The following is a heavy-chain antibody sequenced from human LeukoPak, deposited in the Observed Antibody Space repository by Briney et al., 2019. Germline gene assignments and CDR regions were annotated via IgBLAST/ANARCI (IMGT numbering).Heavy chain of an antibody. J-gene: IGHJ4*02. D-gene: IGHD6-19*01. CDR1: GFTFSSYG. Sequence: GGSLRLSCAASGFTFSSYGMHWVRQAPGKGLEWVAVISYDGSNKYYADSVKGRFTISRDNSKNTLYRQMNSLRAEDTAVYYCAKVRGAVAGTSGFDYWGQGTLVTVSS. CDR3: AKVRGAVAGTSGFDY. CDR2: ISYDGSNK. V-gene: IGHV3-30*18.